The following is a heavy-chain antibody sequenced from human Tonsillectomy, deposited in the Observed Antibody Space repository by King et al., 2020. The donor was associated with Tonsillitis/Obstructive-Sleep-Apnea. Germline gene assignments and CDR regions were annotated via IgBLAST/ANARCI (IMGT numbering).Heavy chain of an antibody. CDR2: ISMGSSTI. J-gene: IGHJ4*02. CDR1: GLTFSNYS. Sequence: QLVQSGGGLIQPGGSLRLSCAASGLTFSNYSMNWVRQAPGKGLEWVLYISMGSSTIFYADSVKGRFTVSRDNAKNTLYLQMNSLRDEDTAVYYCARGKTNFDYWGQGTLVTVSS. V-gene: IGHV3-48*02. CDR3: ARGKTNFDY.